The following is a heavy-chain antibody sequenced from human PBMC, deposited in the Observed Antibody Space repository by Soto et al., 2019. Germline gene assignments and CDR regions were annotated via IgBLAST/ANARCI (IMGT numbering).Heavy chain of an antibody. CDR1: VGSISRGNYY. D-gene: IGHD5-18*01. CDR2: IFHSGAT. CDR3: ARSPPGDAAMVYDY. Sequence: TLSLTCTFSVGSISRGNYYWSWIRQHPGKGLEWIGYIFHSGATYYNPSLKSRVTISVDASKNQFSLNVTSVTAADTARYYCARSPPGDAAMVYDYWGQGTLVTVFS. J-gene: IGHJ4*02. V-gene: IGHV4-31*03.